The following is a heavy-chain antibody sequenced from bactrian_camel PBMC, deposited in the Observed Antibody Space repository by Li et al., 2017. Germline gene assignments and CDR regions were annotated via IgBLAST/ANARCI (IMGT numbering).Heavy chain of an antibody. CDR3: AAAWDDYNEYVISWFGN. CDR2: INSGGGGT. D-gene: IGHD4*01. CDR1: GFTISTHT. V-gene: IGHV3S42*01. Sequence: VQLVESGGALVQPGGSLKLSCEVSGFTISTHTISWVRQAPGKGLEWVSAINSGGGGTVYADSVKGRFTISKDNAKNTLYLQMNSLKTEDTAVYYCAAAWDDYNEYVISWFGNWGQGTQVTVS. J-gene: IGHJ4*01.